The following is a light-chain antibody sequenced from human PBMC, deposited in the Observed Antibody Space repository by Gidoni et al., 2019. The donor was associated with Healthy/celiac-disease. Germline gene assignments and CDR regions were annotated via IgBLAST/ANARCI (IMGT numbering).Light chain of an antibody. V-gene: IGKV1-5*01. J-gene: IGKJ1*01. CDR1: QSISSW. Sequence: DIQMTQSPSTLSASVGDRVTITCRASQSISSWLAWYQQKPGKAPKLLIYDAASLESGVPPRVSGSGSGTEFTLTISSLQPDDFATYYCQQYNSYTWTCGQGTKVEIK. CDR2: DAA. CDR3: QQYNSYTWT.